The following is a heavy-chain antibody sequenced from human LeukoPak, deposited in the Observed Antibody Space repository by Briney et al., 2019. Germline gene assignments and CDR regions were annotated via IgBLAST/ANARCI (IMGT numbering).Heavy chain of an antibody. D-gene: IGHD3-22*01. J-gene: IGHJ3*02. V-gene: IGHV3-7*03. Sequence: GGTLRLSCAASGFTFSSYWMSWVRQAPGKGLEWVANIKQDGSEKYYVDSVKGRFTISRDNAKNSLYLQMNSLRAEDTALYYCARVRGYSPGDALDIWGQGTMVTVSS. CDR1: GFTFSSYW. CDR2: IKQDGSEK. CDR3: ARVRGYSPGDALDI.